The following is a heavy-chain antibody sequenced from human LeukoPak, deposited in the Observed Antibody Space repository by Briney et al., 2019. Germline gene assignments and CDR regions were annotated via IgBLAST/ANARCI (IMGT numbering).Heavy chain of an antibody. CDR1: GGSISSYY. V-gene: IGHV4-59*01. Sequence: SETLSLTCTVSGGSISSYYWSWIRQPPGKGLEWIGYIYYSGSTNYNPSLKSRVTISVDTSKNQFSLKLSSVTAADTAVYYCARVVYSYGYFRTNWWFDPWGQGTLVTVSS. J-gene: IGHJ5*02. CDR3: ARVVYSYGYFRTNWWFDP. CDR2: IYYSGST. D-gene: IGHD5-18*01.